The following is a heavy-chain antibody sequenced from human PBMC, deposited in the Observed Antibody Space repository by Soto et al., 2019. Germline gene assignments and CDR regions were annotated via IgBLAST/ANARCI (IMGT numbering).Heavy chain of an antibody. CDR2: IIPIFGTA. Sequence: SVKVSCKASGGTFSSYAISWVRQAPGQGLEWMGGIIPIFGTANYAQKFQGRVTITADESTSTAYMELSSLRSEDTAVYYCARVRGPGYYFDYWGQGTLVTVSS. CDR1: GGTFSSYA. J-gene: IGHJ4*02. V-gene: IGHV1-69*13. CDR3: ARVRGPGYYFDY.